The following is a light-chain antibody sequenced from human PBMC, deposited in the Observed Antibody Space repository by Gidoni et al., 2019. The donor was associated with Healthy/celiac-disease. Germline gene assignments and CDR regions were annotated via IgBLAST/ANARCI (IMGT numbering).Light chain of an antibody. Sequence: QSALTPPASVSGSPGQSITISCTGTSSDVGGYNYVSWYQQHPGKAPKLMIYDVSNRPSGVSNRFSGFKSGNTASLTISGLQAEDEADYYCSSDTSSSTLVFGGGTKLTVL. CDR3: SSDTSSSTLV. CDR1: SSDVGGYNY. J-gene: IGLJ2*01. CDR2: DVS. V-gene: IGLV2-14*03.